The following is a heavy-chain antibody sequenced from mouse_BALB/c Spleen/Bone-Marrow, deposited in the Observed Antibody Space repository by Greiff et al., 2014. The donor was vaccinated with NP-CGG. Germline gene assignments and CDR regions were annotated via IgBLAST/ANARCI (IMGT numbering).Heavy chain of an antibody. CDR3: ARSGYYGSGYYFDY. J-gene: IGHJ2*01. CDR2: INPGSGGT. Sequence: QVQLKESGAELVRPGTSVKVSCKASGYAFTNYLIEWVKQRPGQGLEWIGVINPGSGGTNYNEKFKGKATLTADKSSSTAYMQRRSLESDDSAVYFCARSGYYGSGYYFDYWGQGTTLTVSS. CDR1: GYAFTNYL. V-gene: IGHV1-54*01. D-gene: IGHD1-1*01.